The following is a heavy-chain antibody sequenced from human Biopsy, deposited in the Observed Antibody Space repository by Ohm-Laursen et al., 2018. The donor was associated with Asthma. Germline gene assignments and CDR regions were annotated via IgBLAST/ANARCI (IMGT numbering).Heavy chain of an antibody. V-gene: IGHV3-30*18. J-gene: IGHJ4*02. CDR3: AKDVFPGWELRRGPDY. CDR1: GFTFSNYG. Sequence: SLRLSCSASGFTFSNYGMHWVRQAPGKGLDWVAVISFVGSNKNYTDSVKGRFTISRDNSRNTLHLQMNSLRAEDTAVYYCAKDVFPGWELRRGPDYWGQGTLVTVSS. D-gene: IGHD1-26*01. CDR2: ISFVGSNK.